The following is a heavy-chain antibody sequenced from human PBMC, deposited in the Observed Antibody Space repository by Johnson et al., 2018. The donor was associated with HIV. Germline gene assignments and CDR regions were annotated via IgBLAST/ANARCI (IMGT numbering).Heavy chain of an antibody. Sequence: VQLVESGGGLVQPGGSLRLSCAASGFTFSSYWMSWVRQAPGKGLEWVANIKQDGSEKYYVDSVKGRFTISRDNAKNSLYLQMNSLRAEYTAVYYCARRRYSGWYSERCAFDIWGQGTMVTVSS. CDR1: GFTFSSYW. D-gene: IGHD6-19*01. CDR2: IKQDGSEK. V-gene: IGHV3-7*02. J-gene: IGHJ3*02. CDR3: ARRRYSGWYSERCAFDI.